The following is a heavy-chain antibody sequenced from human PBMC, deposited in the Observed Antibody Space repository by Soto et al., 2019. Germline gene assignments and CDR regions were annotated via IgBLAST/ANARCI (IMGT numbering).Heavy chain of an antibody. CDR2: ISSSGSYI. CDR3: ARFHPVSLLPQYSFDF. V-gene: IGHV3-21*01. J-gene: IGHJ4*02. D-gene: IGHD1-26*01. Sequence: GGSLRLSCAASGFTFSTYTMNWVRQAPGKGLEWVSSISSSGSYIYYADSLKGRFTISRDNANNSLYLQMNSLRAEDTAVYCCARFHPVSLLPQYSFDFSGQGALVTVS. CDR1: GFTFSTYT.